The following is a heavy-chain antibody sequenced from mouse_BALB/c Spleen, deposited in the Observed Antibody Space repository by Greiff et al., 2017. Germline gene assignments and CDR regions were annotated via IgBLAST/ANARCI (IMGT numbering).Heavy chain of an antibody. CDR2: ISTYYGDD. D-gene: IGHD2-10*01. CDR1: GYTFTDYA. CDR3: ARWYSYYGNPHYAMDY. Sequence: VQLQESGAELVRPGVSVKISCKGSGYTFTDYAMHWVKQSHAKSLEWIGVISTYYGDDSYNQKFKGKATMTVDKSSSTAYMELARLTSEDSAIYYCARWYSYYGNPHYAMDYWGQGTSVTVSS. J-gene: IGHJ4*01. V-gene: IGHV1S137*01.